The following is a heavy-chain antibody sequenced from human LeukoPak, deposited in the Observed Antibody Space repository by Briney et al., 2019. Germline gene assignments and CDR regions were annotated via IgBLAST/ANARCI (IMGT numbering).Heavy chain of an antibody. V-gene: IGHV1-69*05. D-gene: IGHD2-21*02. CDR3: ARGPNMAYCGGDCRWFDP. CDR1: GGTFSNYA. Sequence: SVKVSYKASGGTFSNYAINWVRQAPGQGLEWMGGIIPIFNTANYAQKFQGRVTITTDESTSTAYMELSSLRSEDTAVYYCARGPNMAYCGGDCRWFDPWGQGTLVTVSS. J-gene: IGHJ5*02. CDR2: IIPIFNTA.